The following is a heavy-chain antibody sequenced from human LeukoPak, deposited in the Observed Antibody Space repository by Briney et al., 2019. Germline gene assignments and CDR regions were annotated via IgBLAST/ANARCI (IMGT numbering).Heavy chain of an antibody. Sequence: GGSLRLSCAASGFPFSSYSMNWVRQAPGKGLEWVSYISSSSSTIYYADSVKGRFTISRDNAKNSLYLQMNSLRAEDTAVYYCARGGVSSGYYFDYWGQGTLVTVSS. CDR3: ARGGVSSGYYFDY. J-gene: IGHJ4*02. CDR2: ISSSSSTI. CDR1: GFPFSSYS. V-gene: IGHV3-48*01. D-gene: IGHD3-22*01.